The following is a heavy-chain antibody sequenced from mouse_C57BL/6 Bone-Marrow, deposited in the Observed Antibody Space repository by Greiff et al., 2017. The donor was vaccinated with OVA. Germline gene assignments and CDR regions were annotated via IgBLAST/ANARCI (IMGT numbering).Heavy chain of an antibody. V-gene: IGHV3-6*01. D-gene: IGHD1-1*01. Sequence: ESGPGLVKPSQSLSLTYSVTGYSITSGYYWNWIRQFPGNKLEWMGYISYDGSNNYNPSLKNRISITRDTSKNQFFLKLNSVTTEDTATYYCAITTVVATDYWGQGTSVTVSS. CDR1: GYSITSGYY. J-gene: IGHJ4*01. CDR2: ISYDGSN. CDR3: AITTVVATDY.